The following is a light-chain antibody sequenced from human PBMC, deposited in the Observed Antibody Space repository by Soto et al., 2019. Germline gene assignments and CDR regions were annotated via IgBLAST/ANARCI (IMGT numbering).Light chain of an antibody. CDR2: GAS. V-gene: IGKV3-15*01. J-gene: IGKJ1*01. CDR1: QSVSSN. Sequence: EIVMTQSPATLSVSPGERATLSCRASQSVSSNLAWYQQKPGQAPRLLIYGASTRATGIPARFSGSGSGTEFTLTFSSLQSEDFAVYYCQQYNNWPWTFGQGTKVELK. CDR3: QQYNNWPWT.